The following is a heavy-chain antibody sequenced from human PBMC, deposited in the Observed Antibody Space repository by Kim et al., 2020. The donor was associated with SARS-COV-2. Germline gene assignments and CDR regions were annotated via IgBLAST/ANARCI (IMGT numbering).Heavy chain of an antibody. D-gene: IGHD3-9*01. CDR3: ARHQMLPDFAWLVAESYF. CDR2: IDYSGST. V-gene: IGHV4-59*08. CDR1: GGTISRYY. J-gene: IGHJ4*01. Sequence: SETLSLTCTVSGGTISRYYWSWSRQPPGKGLEWIGYIDYSGSTNYNPSLKSRVTISVDTSKNQFSLKRSSVTAADTAVYYFARHQMLPDFAWLVAESYF.